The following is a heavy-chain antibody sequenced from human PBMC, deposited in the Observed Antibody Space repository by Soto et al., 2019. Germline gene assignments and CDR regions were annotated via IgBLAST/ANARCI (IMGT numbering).Heavy chain of an antibody. V-gene: IGHV3-21*01. CDR1: GFTFSRYS. Sequence: EVQLVESGGGLVKPGGSLRLSCAASGFTFSRYSMNWVRQAPGKGLEWVSSISSSSSYIYYADSVKGRFTISRDNAKNSLYLQMNSLRAEDTAVYYCARVATPRSYFDYWGQGTLVTVSS. J-gene: IGHJ4*02. D-gene: IGHD5-12*01. CDR3: ARVATPRSYFDY. CDR2: ISSSSSYI.